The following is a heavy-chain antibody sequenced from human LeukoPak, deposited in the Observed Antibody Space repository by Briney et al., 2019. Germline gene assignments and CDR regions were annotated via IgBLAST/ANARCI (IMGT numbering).Heavy chain of an antibody. J-gene: IGHJ4*02. CDR1: GLTFSSYG. Sequence: GGSLRLSCAASGLTFSSYGMHWVRQAPGKGLEWVANMKQDGSDKYYVDSVKGRFTISRDNSKNSLYLQMNSLRVEDTAVYYCATYDSDSGSIDYWGQGTLVTVSS. CDR2: MKQDGSDK. V-gene: IGHV3-7*01. CDR3: ATYDSDSGSIDY. D-gene: IGHD3-10*01.